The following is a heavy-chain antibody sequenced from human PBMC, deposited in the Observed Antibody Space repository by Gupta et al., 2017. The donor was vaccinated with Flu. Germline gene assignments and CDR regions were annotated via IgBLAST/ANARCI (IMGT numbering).Heavy chain of an antibody. CDR3: ARGGMATTPFLFDY. CDR2: IIPIFGTA. J-gene: IGHJ4*02. Sequence: QVQLVQSGAEVKKPGSSVKVSCKAPGGTFSSYAMSWGRQAPGHGLEWMGGIIPIFGTANYAQKFQGRVTITADESTSTAYMELSSLRSEDTAVYYCARGGMATTPFLFDYWGQGTLVTVSS. V-gene: IGHV1-69*01. CDR1: GGTFSSYA. D-gene: IGHD5-24*01.